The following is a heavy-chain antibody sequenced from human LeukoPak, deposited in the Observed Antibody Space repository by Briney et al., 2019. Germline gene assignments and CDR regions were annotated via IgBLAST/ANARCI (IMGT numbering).Heavy chain of an antibody. CDR3: AKGGQTDRFDY. CDR1: GFTFNSYA. J-gene: IGHJ4*02. CDR2: ITNSGGNT. V-gene: IGHV3-23*01. Sequence: GGSLRLSCAASGFTFNSYAMSWVRHAPGKGLEWVSGITNSGGNTYYADSVKGRFTISRDNSKSTLYLQMNSLRAEDTAVFYCAKGGQTDRFDYWGQGALVTVSS. D-gene: IGHD5-12*01.